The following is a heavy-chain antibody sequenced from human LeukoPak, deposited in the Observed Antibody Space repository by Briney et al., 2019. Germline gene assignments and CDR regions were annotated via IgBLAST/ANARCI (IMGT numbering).Heavy chain of an antibody. CDR2: IIPIFGTA. D-gene: IGHD2-21*02. J-gene: IGHJ5*02. Sequence: GASVKVSCKASGGTFSSYAISWVRQAPGQGLEWMGGIIPIFGTANYAQKFQGRVTITADKSTSTAYMELSSLRSEDTAVYYCARGAVVTAIPLAPFDPWGQGTLVTVSS. CDR3: ARGAVVTAIPLAPFDP. V-gene: IGHV1-69*06. CDR1: GGTFSSYA.